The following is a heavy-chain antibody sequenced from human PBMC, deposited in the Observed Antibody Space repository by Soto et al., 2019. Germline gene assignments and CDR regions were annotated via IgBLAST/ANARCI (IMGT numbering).Heavy chain of an antibody. CDR1: GFTFSSYE. CDR3: ARNVKVGFSGFDI. D-gene: IGHD1-26*01. Sequence: PVGSLRLSCAASGFTFSSYEMNWVRQAPGKGLEWVSYISSSGSTIYYADSVKGRFTISRDNAKNSLYLQMNSLRAEDTAVYYCARNVKVGFSGFDIWGQGTMVTVSS. J-gene: IGHJ3*02. V-gene: IGHV3-48*03. CDR2: ISSSGSTI.